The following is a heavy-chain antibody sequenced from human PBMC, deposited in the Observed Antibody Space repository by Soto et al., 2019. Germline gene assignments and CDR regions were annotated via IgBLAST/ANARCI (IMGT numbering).Heavy chain of an antibody. CDR3: ARDGGRHSGGIDY. V-gene: IGHV1-69*01. J-gene: IGHJ4*02. D-gene: IGHD1-26*01. CDR2: IIPIFGTA. CDR1: GGTFSSYS. Sequence: QVQLVQSGAEVKKPGSSVEVSCKASGGTFSSYSINWVRQAPGQGLEWMGEIIPIFGTANYAQKFQGRVTITADESTSTAYMERSSLRSKDTAVYYCARDGGRHSGGIDYWRQGTLVTVSS.